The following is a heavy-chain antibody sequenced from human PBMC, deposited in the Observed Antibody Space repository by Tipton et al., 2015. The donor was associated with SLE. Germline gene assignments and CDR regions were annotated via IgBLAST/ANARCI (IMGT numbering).Heavy chain of an antibody. V-gene: IGHV3-7*01. CDR1: GFTLSSYW. Sequence: SLRLSCAASGFTLSSYWMSWVRQAPGKGLEWVANTKQDGSEKYYVDSVKGRFTISRDKAKNSLYLQMNSLRAEDTAVYYCARDQSRLRYFDWLSYGMDVWGQGTTVTVSS. CDR3: ARDQSRLRYFDWLSYGMDV. CDR2: TKQDGSEK. J-gene: IGHJ6*02. D-gene: IGHD3-9*01.